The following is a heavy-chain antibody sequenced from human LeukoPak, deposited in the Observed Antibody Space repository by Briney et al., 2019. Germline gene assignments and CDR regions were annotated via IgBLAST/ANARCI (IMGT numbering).Heavy chain of an antibody. CDR3: AGRWWTLLGPYYFDY. CDR2: INHSGST. Sequence: SETLSLTCAVYGGSFSGYYWSWIRQPPGKGLEWIGEINHSGSTNYNPSLKSRVTISVDTSKNQFSLKLSSVTAADTAVYYCAGRWWTLLGPYYFDYWGQGTLVTVSS. D-gene: IGHD2-15*01. CDR1: GGSFSGYY. V-gene: IGHV4-34*01. J-gene: IGHJ4*02.